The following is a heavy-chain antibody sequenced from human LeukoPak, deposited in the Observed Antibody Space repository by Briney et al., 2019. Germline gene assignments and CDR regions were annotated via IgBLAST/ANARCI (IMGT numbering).Heavy chain of an antibody. J-gene: IGHJ4*02. D-gene: IGHD6-13*01. CDR1: GYSFTSYW. V-gene: IGHV5-51*01. CDR2: IYPGDSDT. CDR3: ARLSGYSSSWYGVFDY. Sequence: GESLKISCKGSGYSFTSYWIGWVRQMPGKGLEWMGIIYPGDSDTRYSPSFQGQVTISADKSISTAYLQWSSLKASDTAMYYCARLSGYSSSWYGVFDYWGQGTLVTVSS.